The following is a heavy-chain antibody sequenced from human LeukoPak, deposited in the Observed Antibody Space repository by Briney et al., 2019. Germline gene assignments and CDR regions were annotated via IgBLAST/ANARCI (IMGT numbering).Heavy chain of an antibody. D-gene: IGHD2-2*01. V-gene: IGHV3-30*02. CDR3: AKIEGKYQLANVPDH. Sequence: PGGSLRLSCAASGFTFSTYGMHWVRQAPGKGLEWVAFIRYDGNTKYYADFVKGRFSFSRDNSKNTLYLHMNSLRTEDTAVYYCAKIEGKYQLANVPDHWGQGTPVTVSS. CDR1: GFTFSTYG. J-gene: IGHJ4*02. CDR2: IRYDGNTK.